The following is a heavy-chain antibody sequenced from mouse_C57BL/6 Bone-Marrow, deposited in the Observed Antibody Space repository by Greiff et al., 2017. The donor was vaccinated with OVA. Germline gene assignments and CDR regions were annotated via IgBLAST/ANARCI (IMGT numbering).Heavy chain of an antibody. CDR2: ISYSGST. CDR3: ARGNWDDFDY. Sequence: EVQLQESGPGMVKPSQSLSLTCTVTGYSITSGYDWHWIRHFPGNKLEWMGYISYSGSTNYNPSLKSRISITHDTSKNHFFLKLNSVTTEDTATYYCARGNWDDFDYWGQGTTLTVSS. V-gene: IGHV3-1*01. D-gene: IGHD4-1*01. CDR1: GYSITSGYD. J-gene: IGHJ2*01.